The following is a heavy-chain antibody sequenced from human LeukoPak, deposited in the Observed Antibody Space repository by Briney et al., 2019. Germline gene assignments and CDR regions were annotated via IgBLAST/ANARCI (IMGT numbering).Heavy chain of an antibody. CDR1: GFTFSSFS. CDR3: ARDPMATITTS. Sequence: GGSLRLSCAASGFTFSSFSMNWVRQAPGKGLEWVSYITSSSSSIYYADSVKGRFTISRDNAKNSLYLQMNSLRAEDTAVYYCARDPMATITTSWGQGTLVTVSS. V-gene: IGHV3-48*01. J-gene: IGHJ5*02. CDR2: ITSSSSSI. D-gene: IGHD5-24*01.